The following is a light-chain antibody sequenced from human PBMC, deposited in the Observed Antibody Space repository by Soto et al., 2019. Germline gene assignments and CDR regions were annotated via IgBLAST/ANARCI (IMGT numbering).Light chain of an antibody. CDR1: SSDVGGYNY. V-gene: IGLV2-14*03. J-gene: IGLJ1*01. CDR2: DVS. CDR3: CSYTTSNTRQIV. Sequence: QSALTQPASVSGSPGQSITISCTGTSSDVGGYNYVSWYQQHPGKAPKFMIYDVSSPPSGVSNRFSGSKSGNTASLTISGLQAEDEADYYCCSYTTSNTRQIVFGTGTKLTVL.